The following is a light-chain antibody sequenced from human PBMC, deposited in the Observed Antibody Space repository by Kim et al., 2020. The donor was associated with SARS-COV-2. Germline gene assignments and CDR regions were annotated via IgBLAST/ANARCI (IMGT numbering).Light chain of an antibody. CDR2: STS. V-gene: IGKV1-39*01. J-gene: IGKJ4*01. CDR3: QQSYSIPT. Sequence: DIQMTQSPSSLSASVGDRVTITCRASQSISNDLNWYQQIAGKAPKLVIYSTSNLESGVPSRFSGSGSGTDFTLTIDSLQPEDFATYYCQQSYSIPTFGGGTKV. CDR1: QSISND.